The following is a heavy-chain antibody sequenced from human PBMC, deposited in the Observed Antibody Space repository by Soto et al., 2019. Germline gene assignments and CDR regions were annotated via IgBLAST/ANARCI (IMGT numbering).Heavy chain of an antibody. J-gene: IGHJ4*02. V-gene: IGHV3-30-3*01. CDR3: XXXXXXHHGDYPDY. CDR1: GFTFSTYA. Sequence: QVHLVESGGGVVQPGRSLRLSCAASGFTFSTYAIHWVRQAPGKGLEWVAVISNDETNKNFADSVKGRFTISRDNSKNTLYLQMNSLXXXXXXXXXXXXXXXXHHGDYPDYWGQGTLVTVXS. CDR2: ISNDETNK. D-gene: IGHD4-17*01.